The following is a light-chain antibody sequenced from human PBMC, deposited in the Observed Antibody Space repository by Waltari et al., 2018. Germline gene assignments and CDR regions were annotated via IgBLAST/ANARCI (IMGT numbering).Light chain of an antibody. Sequence: QSALTQPAPVSGSHGPSVTISSPGTTSDIGGFNSLSWYQHHPGQAPTLIPYDVTQPPSVVSDRFSGSKSGTTASLTISGLHTDDEADYYCCSYTITSTLVFGGGTKLTVL. V-gene: IGLV2-14*03. CDR2: DVT. CDR3: CSYTITSTLV. CDR1: TSDIGGFNS. J-gene: IGLJ2*01.